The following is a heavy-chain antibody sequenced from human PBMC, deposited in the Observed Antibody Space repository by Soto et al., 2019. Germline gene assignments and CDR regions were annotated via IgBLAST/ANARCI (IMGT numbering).Heavy chain of an antibody. CDR1: GGSISDSSYY. Sequence: PSETLSLTCTVSGGSISDSSYYWGWIRQPPEKGLEWIGNIYYSGSTYYNPSLESRVTMSVDTSKNQLSLKLSSVTAADTATYYCASSGDGDAFDIWGQGTMVTVS. D-gene: IGHD3-10*01. J-gene: IGHJ3*02. V-gene: IGHV4-39*01. CDR2: IYYSGST. CDR3: ASSGDGDAFDI.